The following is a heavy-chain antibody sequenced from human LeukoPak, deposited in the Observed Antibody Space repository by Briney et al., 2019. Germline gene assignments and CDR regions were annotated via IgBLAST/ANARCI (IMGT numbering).Heavy chain of an antibody. D-gene: IGHD3-22*01. CDR2: IYSGGST. CDR3: AKSSYYDASGYYREYYFDS. CDR1: GVTVSDNY. V-gene: IGHV3-53*01. J-gene: IGHJ4*02. Sequence: GGSLRPSGEASGVTVSDNYMSWVRQAPGKGLEWVSLIYSGGSTYYADSVKGRFTISRDNSKNTLYLQMNSLRVGDTAVYYCAKSSYYDASGYYREYYFDSWGQGTLVTVSS.